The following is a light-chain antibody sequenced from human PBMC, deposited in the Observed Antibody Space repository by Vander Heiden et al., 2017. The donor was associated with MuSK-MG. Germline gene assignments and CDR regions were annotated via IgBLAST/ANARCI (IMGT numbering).Light chain of an antibody. CDR1: SSDVGYNGY. Sequence: QSALTQPASVSGSPGESITNSCTGTSSDVGYNGYVSWYQQHPGKAHKLKIYNVNKRTSGVSSRFSGSTSGNTASLTISGRQAEDEADYYCSSFTTDNTVVFGGGTKLTVL. CDR2: NVN. CDR3: SSFTTDNTVV. J-gene: IGLJ3*02. V-gene: IGLV2-14*03.